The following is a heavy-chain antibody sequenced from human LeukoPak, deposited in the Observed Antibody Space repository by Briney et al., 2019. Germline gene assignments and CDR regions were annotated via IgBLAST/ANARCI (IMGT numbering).Heavy chain of an antibody. CDR3: AKPSSGWFYDAFDI. CDR1: GFTLSTNA. V-gene: IGHV3-23*01. Sequence: GGSLRLSCLTSGFTLSTNAMSWVRQAPGKGLEWISGISGSGGSTYYADSVKGRFTISRDNSKNTLYLQMNSLRAEDTAVYYCAKPSSGWFYDAFDIWGQGTMVTVSS. J-gene: IGHJ3*02. D-gene: IGHD6-19*01. CDR2: ISGSGGST.